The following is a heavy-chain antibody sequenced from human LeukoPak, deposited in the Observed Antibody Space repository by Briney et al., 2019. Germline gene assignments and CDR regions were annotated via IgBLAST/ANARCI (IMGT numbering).Heavy chain of an antibody. CDR2: ISSNGGST. D-gene: IGHD7-27*01. V-gene: IGHV3-64*01. CDR1: GFTFSSYA. J-gene: IGHJ4*02. CDR3: ARDANWGSPLYYFDD. Sequence: SGGSLRLSCAAPGFTFSSYAMHWVRQAPGKGLEYVSAISSNGGSTYYANSVKGRFTISRDNSKNTLYLQMGSLRAEDMAVYYCARDANWGSPLYYFDDWGQGTLVTVSS.